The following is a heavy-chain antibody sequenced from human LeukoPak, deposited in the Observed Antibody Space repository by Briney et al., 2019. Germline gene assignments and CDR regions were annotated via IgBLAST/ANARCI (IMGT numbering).Heavy chain of an antibody. J-gene: IGHJ4*02. CDR1: GGSVSSGSYY. Sequence: SETLSLTCTVSGGSVSSGSYYWSWIRQPPGKGLEWIGYIYYSGSTNYNPSLKSRVTISVDTSKNQFSLKLSSVTAADTAVYYCAREEAAANFDYWGQGTLVTVSS. D-gene: IGHD6-13*01. CDR3: AREEAAANFDY. V-gene: IGHV4-61*01. CDR2: IYYSGST.